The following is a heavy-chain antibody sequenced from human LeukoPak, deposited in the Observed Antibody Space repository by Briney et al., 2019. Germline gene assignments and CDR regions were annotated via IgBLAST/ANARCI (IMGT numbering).Heavy chain of an antibody. V-gene: IGHV4-39*01. CDR1: GGSMITDTFY. Sequence: SETLSLTCTVSGGSMITDTFYWVWIRQPPGKGLEWIANMYSNGGGRQYNRSLTNRVSISVDTSKNQFFLNPNSVTAADTAIYYCTRRTYSTYMDVWGQGTTVTVSS. D-gene: IGHD1-7*01. CDR3: TRRTYSTYMDV. J-gene: IGHJ6*03. CDR2: MYSNGGGR.